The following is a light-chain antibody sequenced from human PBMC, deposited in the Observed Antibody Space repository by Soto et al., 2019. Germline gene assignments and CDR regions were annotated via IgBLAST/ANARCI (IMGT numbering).Light chain of an antibody. Sequence: IHMTQSPSTVSASVGESVTISCRASQDIVTYLAWYQQKPGKAPKLLIFDASTLQSGVSPRFRGSGSGSDFSPTVSNLQPDDVGVYFCQHYTLSSGPFGGGTRVET. CDR2: DAS. V-gene: IGKV1-5*01. CDR3: QHYTLSSGP. CDR1: QDIVTY. J-gene: IGKJ4*02.